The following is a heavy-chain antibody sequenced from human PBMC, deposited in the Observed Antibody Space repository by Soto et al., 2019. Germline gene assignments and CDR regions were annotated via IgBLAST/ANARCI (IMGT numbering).Heavy chain of an antibody. CDR2: IWYDGSDK. CDR1: GCIFSTYA. J-gene: IGHJ4*02. Sequence: XGSLRLSCSASGCIFSTYAMRWVRQAPGKGLDWVAVIWYDGSDKYYADSVKGRFTISRDNSKNTLYLQMNSLRAEDTAVYYCARDRDYTCSSLYYWGQGTLVTVSS. CDR3: ARDRDYTCSSLYY. V-gene: IGHV3-33*01. D-gene: IGHD6-6*01.